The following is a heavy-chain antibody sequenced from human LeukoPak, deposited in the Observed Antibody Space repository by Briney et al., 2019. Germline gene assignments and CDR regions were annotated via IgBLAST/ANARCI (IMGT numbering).Heavy chain of an antibody. CDR2: IYENGGTT. CDR1: GFTFRSRA. D-gene: IGHD2-21*01. J-gene: IGHJ4*02. V-gene: IGHV3-23*01. Sequence: GGSLRLSCVGSGFTFRSRAMSWVRQAPGKGLEFVSGIYENGGTTYYADSVKGRFSISRDNSKNTLYLQMDSLRGEDTAVYYCAKDFRIGYSAHFDYWGQGALVTVSS. CDR3: AKDFRIGYSAHFDY.